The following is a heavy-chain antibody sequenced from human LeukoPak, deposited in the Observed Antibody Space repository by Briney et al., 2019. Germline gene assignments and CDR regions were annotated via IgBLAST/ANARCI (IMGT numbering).Heavy chain of an antibody. V-gene: IGHV3-73*01. Sequence: GGSLRLSCAASGFTFSGSAMHWVRQASGKGLEWVGRIRSKANSYATAYAASVKGRFTISRDDSKNTAYLQMNSLKTEDTAVYYCRCVAEYDYGGNSDEFYPHDYWGQGTLVTVSS. CDR2: IRSKANSYAT. J-gene: IGHJ4*02. CDR3: RCVAEYDYGGNSDEFYPHDY. D-gene: IGHD4-23*01. CDR1: GFTFSGSA.